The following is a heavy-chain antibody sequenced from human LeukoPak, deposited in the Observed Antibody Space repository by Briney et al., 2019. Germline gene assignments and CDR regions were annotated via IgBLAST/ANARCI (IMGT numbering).Heavy chain of an antibody. CDR3: ARGGTGNCDP. V-gene: IGHV4-4*02. Sequence: GSLRLSCAASGLTFSSYAMCWVRQPPGKGLEWIGEISHSGATNYNPSLKSRVTISVDKSQNHFSLNLSSVTAADTAMYYCARGGTGNCDPWGQGTLVTVS. J-gene: IGHJ5*02. CDR1: GLTFSSYAM. CDR2: ISHSGAT. D-gene: IGHD1-1*01.